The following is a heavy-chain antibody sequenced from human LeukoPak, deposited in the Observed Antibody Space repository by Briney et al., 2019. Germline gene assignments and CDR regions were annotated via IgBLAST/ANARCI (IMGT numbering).Heavy chain of an antibody. D-gene: IGHD2-2*01. V-gene: IGHV1-18*01. CDR2: ISAYNGNT. CDR3: ARDNIVVVPAAPDY. J-gene: IGHJ4*02. Sequence: ASVKVSCKASGYTFTSYGISWVRQAPGQGLEWMGWISAYNGNTNYAQKLQGRVTMTTVTSTSTAYMELRSLRSDDTAVYYCARDNIVVVPAAPDYWGQGTLVTVSS. CDR1: GYTFTSYG.